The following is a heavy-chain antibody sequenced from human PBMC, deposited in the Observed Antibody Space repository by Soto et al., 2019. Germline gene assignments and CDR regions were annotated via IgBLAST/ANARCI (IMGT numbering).Heavy chain of an antibody. Sequence: GESLKISCKGSGYSFTSYWIGWVRQMPGKGLEWMGYIYPGDSDTRYSSSVQGQFTISADNAISTAYLQLNSLKAADTALYYCASVDYDFWGGYFSRGIDVWGQGATVTVSS. CDR3: ASVDYDFWGGYFSRGIDV. D-gene: IGHD3-3*01. CDR2: IYPGDSDT. V-gene: IGHV5-51*01. J-gene: IGHJ6*02. CDR1: GYSFTSYW.